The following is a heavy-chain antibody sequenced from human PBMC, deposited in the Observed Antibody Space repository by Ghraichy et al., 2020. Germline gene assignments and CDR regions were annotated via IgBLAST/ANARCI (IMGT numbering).Heavy chain of an antibody. CDR3: ARTLTGSLPNAFEL. Sequence: SETLSHTCAVSGYSISSGSYWGWIRQPPGKGLEWIGAIAHGGNTYFNPSLKSRFTMSVDTSKNQISLKLDYVTAADAAVYYCARTLTGSLPNAFELWGQGTMVTVSS. V-gene: IGHV4-38-2*01. CDR1: GYSISSGSY. J-gene: IGHJ3*01. CDR2: IAHGGNT. D-gene: IGHD3-9*01.